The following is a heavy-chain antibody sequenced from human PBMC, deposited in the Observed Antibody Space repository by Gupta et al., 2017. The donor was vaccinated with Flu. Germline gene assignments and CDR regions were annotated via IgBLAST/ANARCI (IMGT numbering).Heavy chain of an antibody. V-gene: IGHV3-11*01. CDR2: ISAIGDAK. CDR1: DYF. Sequence: DYFVSWIRQAPGKGLEWIAYISAIGDAKYYADSLKGRFTISRDDAKNSVYLQMNSLRAEDTAVYYCALAYGGSSSFHSWGQGTLVTVSS. CDR3: ALAYGGSSSFHS. D-gene: IGHD2-15*01. J-gene: IGHJ4*02.